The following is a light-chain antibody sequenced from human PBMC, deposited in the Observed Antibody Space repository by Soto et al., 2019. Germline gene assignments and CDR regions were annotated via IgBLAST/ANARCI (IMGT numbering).Light chain of an antibody. CDR1: SGSVSTSYY. J-gene: IGLJ3*02. Sequence: QAVVTQEPSFSVSPGRTVTLTCGLSSGSVSTSYYPSWYQQTPGQAPRTLIYNTNTRSSGVPDRFSGSILGNKAALTITGAQADDESDYYCMLYMGGGISVFGGGTKLTVL. CDR2: NTN. V-gene: IGLV8-61*01. CDR3: MLYMGGGISV.